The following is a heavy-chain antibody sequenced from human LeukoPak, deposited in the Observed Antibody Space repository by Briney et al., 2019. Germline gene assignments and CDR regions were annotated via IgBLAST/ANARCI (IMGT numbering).Heavy chain of an antibody. Sequence: GASVKVSCKASGYTFTSYDINWVRQATGQGLEWMGWMNPNSGNTGYAQKFQGRVTMTRNTSISTAYMELSSLRSEDTAVYYCARCRRSSTSCYKYWGQGTLVTVSS. J-gene: IGHJ4*02. CDR3: ARCRRSSTSCYKY. V-gene: IGHV1-8*01. CDR2: MNPNSGNT. D-gene: IGHD2-2*02. CDR1: GYTFTSYD.